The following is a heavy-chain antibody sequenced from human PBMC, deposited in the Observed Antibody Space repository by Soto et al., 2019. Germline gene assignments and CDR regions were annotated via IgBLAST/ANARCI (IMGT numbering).Heavy chain of an antibody. CDR1: GFTFSDYV. J-gene: IGHJ3*01. D-gene: IGHD3-3*02. CDR3: ARVRLSIAVNDALDV. Sequence: QVRLVESGGGVVQPGTSLRLSCAASGFTFSDYVIHWVRQAAGKGLEWVASMTYDGATEYYADSVKGRFTMSRDNSKRALSLQMNSLRPDDTVVYYCARVRLSIAVNDALDVWGQGTTVTVSS. CDR2: MTYDGATE. V-gene: IGHV3-30*14.